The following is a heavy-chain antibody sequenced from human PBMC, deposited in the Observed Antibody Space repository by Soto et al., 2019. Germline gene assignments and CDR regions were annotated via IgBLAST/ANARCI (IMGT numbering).Heavy chain of an antibody. J-gene: IGHJ4*02. V-gene: IGHV4-31*03. D-gene: IGHD3-9*01. CDR3: ARGDYDILTGYYTALDY. Sequence: QVQLQESGPGLVKPSQTLSLTCTVSGGSISSGGYYWSWIRQHPGKGLEWIGYIYYSGSTYYNPSLKSRVTISVDTSKNPFSLKLSSVTAADTAVYYCARGDYDILTGYYTALDYWGQGTLVTVSS. CDR1: GGSISSGGYY. CDR2: IYYSGST.